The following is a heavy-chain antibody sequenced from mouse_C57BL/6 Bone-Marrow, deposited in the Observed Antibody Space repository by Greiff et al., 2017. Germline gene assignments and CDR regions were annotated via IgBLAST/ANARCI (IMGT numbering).Heavy chain of an antibody. V-gene: IGHV1-50*01. J-gene: IGHJ2*01. CDR1: GYTFTSYW. CDR2: IDPSDSYT. D-gene: IGHD4-1*01. Sequence: QVQLQQSGAELVKPGASVKLSCKASGYTFTSYWMQWVKQRPGQGLEWIGEIDPSDSYTNYNQKFKGKATLTVDTSSSTAYMQLSSLTSEDSAVYYCARSLTGPYYFDYWGQGTTLTVSS. CDR3: ARSLTGPYYFDY.